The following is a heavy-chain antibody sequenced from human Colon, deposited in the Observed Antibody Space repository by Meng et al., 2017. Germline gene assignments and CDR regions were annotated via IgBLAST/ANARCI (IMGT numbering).Heavy chain of an antibody. Sequence: QVQLLQSGSELRKPGASVKVSCKASGYSFTTFGINWVRQAPGQGLEWLGWINTNTQEPTYAQGFTGRYAFSLDTSVSTAYLQISSLESEDTAVYYCARKASGYSYSTNWGQGTLVTVSS. CDR2: INTNTQEP. CDR1: GYSFTTFG. J-gene: IGHJ4*02. D-gene: IGHD3-22*01. V-gene: IGHV7-4-1*02. CDR3: ARKASGYSYSTN.